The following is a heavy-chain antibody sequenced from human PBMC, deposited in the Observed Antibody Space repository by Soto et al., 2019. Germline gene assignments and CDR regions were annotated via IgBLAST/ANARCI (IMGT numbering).Heavy chain of an antibody. Sequence: QVQLQESGPGLVKPSETLSLTCTVSGGSISSYYWSWIRQPPGKGLEWIGYIYYSGSTNYNPSLKSRVPKPVDPSKNRCSLKLSSVTAADPAVYYWAGGVRGYSYGSTFAHWGQGTRVPASS. CDR3: AGGVRGYSYGSTFAH. D-gene: IGHD5-18*01. CDR2: IYYSGST. CDR1: GGSISSYY. J-gene: IGHJ4*02. V-gene: IGHV4-59*01.